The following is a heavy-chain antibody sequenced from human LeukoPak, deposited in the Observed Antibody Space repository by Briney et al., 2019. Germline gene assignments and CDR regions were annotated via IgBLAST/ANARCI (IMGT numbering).Heavy chain of an antibody. CDR3: AKGQYYYGSGSYGGAFDY. J-gene: IGHJ4*02. CDR2: ISYDGSNK. V-gene: IGHV3-30*18. D-gene: IGHD3-10*01. Sequence: GGSLRLSRAASGFTFSSYGMHWVRQAPGKGLEWVAVISYDGSNKYYADSVKGRFTISRDNSKNTLYLQMNSLRAEDTAVYYCAKGQYYYGSGSYGGAFDYWGQGTLVTVSS. CDR1: GFTFSSYG.